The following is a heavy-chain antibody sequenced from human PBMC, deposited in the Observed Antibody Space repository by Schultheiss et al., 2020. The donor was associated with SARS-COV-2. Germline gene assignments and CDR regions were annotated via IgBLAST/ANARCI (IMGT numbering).Heavy chain of an antibody. J-gene: IGHJ4*02. CDR3: ARDRSPYYGDYVGPLDY. CDR1: GFTFSSYG. V-gene: IGHV3-33*01. CDR2: IWYDGSNK. D-gene: IGHD4-17*01. Sequence: GGSLRLSCAASGFTFSSYGMHWVRQAPGKGLEWVAVIWYDGSNKYYADSVKGRFTISRDNSKNTLYLQMNSLRAEDTAVYYCARDRSPYYGDYVGPLDYWGQGTLVTVS.